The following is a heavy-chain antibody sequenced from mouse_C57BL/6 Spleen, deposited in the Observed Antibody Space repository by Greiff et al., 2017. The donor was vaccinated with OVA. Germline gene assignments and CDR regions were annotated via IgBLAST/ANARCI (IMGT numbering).Heavy chain of an antibody. J-gene: IGHJ3*01. D-gene: IGHD4-1*02. CDR1: GYTFTDYY. V-gene: IGHV1-26*01. CDR3: ARNSQLGLPWFAY. CDR2: INPNNGGT. Sequence: VQLQQSGPELVKPGASVKISCKASGYTFTDYYMNWVKQSHGKSLEWIGDINPNNGGTSYNQKFKGKATLTVDKSSSTAYMELRSLTSEDSAVYYCARNSQLGLPWFAYWGQGTLVTVSA.